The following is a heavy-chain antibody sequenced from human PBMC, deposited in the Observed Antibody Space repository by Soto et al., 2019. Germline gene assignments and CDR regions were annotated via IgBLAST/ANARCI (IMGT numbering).Heavy chain of an antibody. CDR2: INPNGGST. CDR1: GYIFTNYY. V-gene: IGHV1-46*01. Sequence: QVRLVQSGAEVKKPGASVKVSCKASGYIFTNYYIHWVRQAPGQGLEWMAIINPNGGSTNCAQEFQGRITLTRDTSTSTVYMDLSSLTSEDTAVYYCARGLYSCDKWGRGTLVTVSS. CDR3: ARGLYSCDK. D-gene: IGHD2-21*01. J-gene: IGHJ4*02.